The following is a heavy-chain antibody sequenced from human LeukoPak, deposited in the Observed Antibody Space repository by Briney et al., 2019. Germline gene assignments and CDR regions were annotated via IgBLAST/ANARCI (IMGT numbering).Heavy chain of an antibody. D-gene: IGHD6-19*01. V-gene: IGHV4-31*03. CDR1: GGSISSGGYY. Sequence: KPSQTLSLTCTVSGGSISSGGYYWSWIRQHPGKGLEWIGYIYYSGSTYYNPSLKSRVTISVDMSKNQFSLKLSSVTAADTAVYYCARGGGSGWSSYYFDYWGQGTLVTVSS. CDR3: ARGGGSGWSSYYFDY. J-gene: IGHJ4*02. CDR2: IYYSGST.